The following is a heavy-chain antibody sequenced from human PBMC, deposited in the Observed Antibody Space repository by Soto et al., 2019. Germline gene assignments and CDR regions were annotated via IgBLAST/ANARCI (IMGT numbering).Heavy chain of an antibody. V-gene: IGHV3-66*04. CDR1: GFTVSSNY. D-gene: IGHD5-18*01. J-gene: IGHJ4*02. CDR2: IYSGGSA. Sequence: EVQLVESGGGLVQPGGSLRLSCAASGFTVSSNYMGWVRQAPGKGLEGVSVIYSGGSAYYADSVKGRFTTSRDTPKNTRYLKMTSRKAEDRAVYNCARHGYSYCGGNLAYWGQGPLVTVSS. CDR3: ARHGYSYCGGNLAY.